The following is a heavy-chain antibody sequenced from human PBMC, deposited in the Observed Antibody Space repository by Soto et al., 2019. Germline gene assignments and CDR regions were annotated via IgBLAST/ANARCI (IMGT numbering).Heavy chain of an antibody. Sequence: ASVKVSCKASGYTFTSYAMHWVRQAPGQRLEWMGWINAGNGNTNYAQKFQERVTITRDMSASTAYMELSSLRSEDTAVYYCAAGRYSSSWKGLGYYYYYGMDVWGQGTTVTVSS. J-gene: IGHJ6*02. CDR2: INAGNGNT. CDR1: GYTFTSYA. D-gene: IGHD6-13*01. V-gene: IGHV1-3*01. CDR3: AAGRYSSSWKGLGYYYYYGMDV.